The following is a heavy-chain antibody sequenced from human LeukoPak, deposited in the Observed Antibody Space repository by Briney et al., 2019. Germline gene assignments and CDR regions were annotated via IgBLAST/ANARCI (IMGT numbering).Heavy chain of an antibody. CDR1: GFTFSSYA. Sequence: PGGSLRLSCAASGFTFSSYAMSWVRQAPGKGLEWVSAISGSGGSTYYADSVKGRFTISRDNSKNTLYLQMNSLRAEDTAVYYCAKERSSSWYFDSSFFDFWGQGALVTVSS. J-gene: IGHJ4*02. D-gene: IGHD6-13*01. CDR2: ISGSGGST. V-gene: IGHV3-23*01. CDR3: AKERSSSWYFDSSFFDF.